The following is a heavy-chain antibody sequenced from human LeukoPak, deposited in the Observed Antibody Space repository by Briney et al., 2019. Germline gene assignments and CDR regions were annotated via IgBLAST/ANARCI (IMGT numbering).Heavy chain of an antibody. CDR2: IYTTSGSA. V-gene: IGHV4-61*02. D-gene: IGHD6-19*01. Sequence: SETLSLTCTVSGDSINSKSYYWTWIRQPAGKGLEWIGRIYTTSGSANYNPSLKSRVLISMDTSKNHISLRLNSVTAADTAVYYCARVEAQWVASHWFDPWGQGAQVTVSS. CDR1: GDSINSKSYY. CDR3: ARVEAQWVASHWFDP. J-gene: IGHJ5*02.